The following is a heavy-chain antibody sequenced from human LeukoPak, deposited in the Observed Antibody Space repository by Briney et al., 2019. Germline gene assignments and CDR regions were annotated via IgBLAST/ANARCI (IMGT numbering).Heavy chain of an antibody. J-gene: IGHJ4*02. Sequence: SETLSLTCTVSGGSISSYYWSWIRQPAGKGLEWIGRIYTSGSTNYNPSLKSRVTMSVDTSKNQFSLKLSSVTAADTAVYYCARSLSSSWYPSKNYYFDYWGQGTLVTVSS. CDR1: GGSISSYY. CDR3: ARSLSSSWYPSKNYYFDY. V-gene: IGHV4-4*07. CDR2: IYTSGST. D-gene: IGHD6-13*01.